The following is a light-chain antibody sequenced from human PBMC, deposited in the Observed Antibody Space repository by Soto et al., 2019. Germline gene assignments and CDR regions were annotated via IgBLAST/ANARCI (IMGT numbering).Light chain of an antibody. CDR3: QPYYSPPNFT. J-gene: IGKJ3*01. CDR2: WAS. CDR1: QSVLYSSNNKNY. V-gene: IGKV4-1*01. Sequence: DIVLTQAPDSLAVSLGERATINCKSSQSVLYSSNNKNYLAWYQQKAGQPPKLLIYWASTRESGVPDRFSGSGSGTDFTLTISSLQVEVVAVYHCQPYYSPPNFTFRPGTKVDIK.